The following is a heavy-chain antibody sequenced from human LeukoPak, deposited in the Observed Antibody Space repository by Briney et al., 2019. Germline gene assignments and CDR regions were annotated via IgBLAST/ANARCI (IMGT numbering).Heavy chain of an antibody. CDR3: ARGGYGYCSRTSCIIDY. J-gene: IGHJ4*02. CDR1: GGTFSSYA. V-gene: IGHV1-69*13. CDR2: IIPIFGTA. Sequence: ASVKVSCKASGGTFSSYAISLVRQAPGQGLEWMGGIIPIFGTANYAQKFQGRVTITADESTSTAYMELSSLRSEDTAVYYCARGGYGYCSRTSCIIDYWGQGTLVTVSS. D-gene: IGHD2-2*03.